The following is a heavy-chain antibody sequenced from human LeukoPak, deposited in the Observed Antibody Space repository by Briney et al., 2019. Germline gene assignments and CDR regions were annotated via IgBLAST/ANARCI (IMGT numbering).Heavy chain of an antibody. CDR1: GFTFSSYA. CDR3: AARHYYYDSSGYYSLRA. J-gene: IGHJ5*02. D-gene: IGHD3-22*01. CDR2: ISGSGGST. Sequence: GGSLSFSCAASGFTFSSYAMSWVRQAPGKGLEWVSAISGSGGSTYYADSVKGRFTISRDNSKNTLYLQMNSLRAEDTAVYYCAARHYYYDSSGYYSLRAWGQGTLVTVSS. V-gene: IGHV3-23*01.